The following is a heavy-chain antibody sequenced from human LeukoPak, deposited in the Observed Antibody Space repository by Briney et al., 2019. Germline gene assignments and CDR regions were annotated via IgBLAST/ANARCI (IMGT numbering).Heavy chain of an antibody. CDR1: GGSISSGGYS. V-gene: IGHV4-30-2*01. J-gene: IGHJ4*02. CDR2: IYHSGST. CDR3: ARSSSWYRGVDY. Sequence: SETLSLTCAVSGGSISSGGYSWSWIRQPPGKGLEWIGYIYHSGSTYYNPSLKSRVTISVDRSKNQFSLKLSSVTAADTVVYYCARSSSWYRGVDYWGQGTLVTVSS. D-gene: IGHD6-13*01.